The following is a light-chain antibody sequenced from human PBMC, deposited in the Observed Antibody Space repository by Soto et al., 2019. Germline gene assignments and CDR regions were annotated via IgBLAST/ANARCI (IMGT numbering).Light chain of an antibody. CDR2: GAS. Sequence: TRMTQSPSSLSASIGDRVTFTCRASHRLNTYLAWYQQKPGKAPKLLIYGASTLQSGVPSRFSGSGSGTDFTLLISSLQSEDFATYYCQQYFSYPYTFGQGTKLEIK. CDR1: HRLNTY. J-gene: IGKJ2*01. V-gene: IGKV1-8*01. CDR3: QQYFSYPYT.